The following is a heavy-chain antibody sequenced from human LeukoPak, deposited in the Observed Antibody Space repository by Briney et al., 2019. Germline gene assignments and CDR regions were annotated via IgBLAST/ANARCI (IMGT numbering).Heavy chain of an antibody. Sequence: TSETLSLTCTVSGGSISSSSYYWGWIRQPPGKGLEWIGSIYYSGSTYYNPSLKSRVTISVDTSKNQFSLKLSSVTAADTAVYYCARDPEGLLDYWGQGTLVTVSS. J-gene: IGHJ4*02. CDR3: ARDPEGLLDY. V-gene: IGHV4-39*07. CDR1: GGSISSSSYY. D-gene: IGHD5-12*01. CDR2: IYYSGST.